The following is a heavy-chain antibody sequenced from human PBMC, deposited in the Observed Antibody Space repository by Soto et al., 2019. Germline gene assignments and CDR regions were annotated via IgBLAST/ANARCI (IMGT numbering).Heavy chain of an antibody. CDR3: AREVNSSPARGPNWFDP. Sequence: QVQLQESGPGLVQPSGTLSLTCAVSGDSINNSHWWSWVRQTPGKGLVWIGETYHSGTTNYNPSLKTRVTISIDKSKNQFSRKMNSVTAADTAVYYCAREVNSSPARGPNWFDPWGQGTLVTVSS. CDR2: TYHSGTT. CDR1: GDSINNSHW. D-gene: IGHD6-13*01. J-gene: IGHJ5*02. V-gene: IGHV4-4*02.